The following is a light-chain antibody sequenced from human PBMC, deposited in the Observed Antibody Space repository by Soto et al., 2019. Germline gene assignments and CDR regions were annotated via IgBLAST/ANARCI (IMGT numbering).Light chain of an antibody. CDR3: QQRSNWPRDT. V-gene: IGKV3-11*01. J-gene: IGKJ3*01. CDR2: DAS. CDR1: PSVSSY. Sequence: EIVLTQSPATLSLSPGETPALSCRASPSVSSYLAWYQQKPGQAPRLLIYDASSRATGIPARFSGSGSGTDFTLTISSLEPEDFAVYYCQQRSNWPRDTFGPGTKVDIK.